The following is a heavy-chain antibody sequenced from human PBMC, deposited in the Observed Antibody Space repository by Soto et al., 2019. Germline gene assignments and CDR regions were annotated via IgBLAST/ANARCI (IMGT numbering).Heavy chain of an antibody. D-gene: IGHD6-6*01. CDR2: INHSGST. CDR1: GGSFSGYY. Sequence: QVQLQQWGAGLLKPSETLSLTCAVYGGSFSGYYWSWIRQPPGKGLEWLGEINHSGSTNYNPSLKSRGTISVDTSKSQCSRKLSSVTAADTAVYYCARGRLNYYYGMDVWGQGTTVTVFS. V-gene: IGHV4-34*01. CDR3: ARGRLNYYYGMDV. J-gene: IGHJ6*02.